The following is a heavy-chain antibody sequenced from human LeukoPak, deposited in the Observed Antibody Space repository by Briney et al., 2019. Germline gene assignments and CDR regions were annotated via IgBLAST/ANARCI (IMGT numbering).Heavy chain of an antibody. CDR1: GGSFSGYY. Sequence: PSETLSLTCAVYGGSFSGYYWSWIRQPPGKGLEWIGEINHSGSTNYNPSLKSRVTISVDTSKNQFSLKLSSVTAADTAVYYCARVSSGYYYEDAFDIWGQGTMVTVSS. D-gene: IGHD3-22*01. CDR2: INHSGST. V-gene: IGHV4-34*01. CDR3: ARVSSGYYYEDAFDI. J-gene: IGHJ3*02.